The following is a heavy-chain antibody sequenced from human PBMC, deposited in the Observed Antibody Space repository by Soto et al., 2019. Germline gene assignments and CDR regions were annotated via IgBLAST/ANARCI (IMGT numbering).Heavy chain of an antibody. CDR1: GGTFSSYA. Sequence: ASVKVSCKASGGTFSSYAISWVRQAPGQGLEWMGGIIPIFGTANYAQKFQGRVTITADESTSTAYMELSSLRAEDTAVYYCARGLQDIVLMVPRGGYYYGMDVWGQGTTVTVSS. J-gene: IGHJ6*02. CDR3: ARGLQDIVLMVPRGGYYYGMDV. D-gene: IGHD2-8*01. CDR2: IIPIFGTA. V-gene: IGHV1-69*13.